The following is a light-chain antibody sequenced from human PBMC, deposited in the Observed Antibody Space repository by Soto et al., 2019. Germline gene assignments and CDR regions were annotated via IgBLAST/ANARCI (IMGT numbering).Light chain of an antibody. CDR2: DAS. J-gene: IGKJ3*01. V-gene: IGKV3-11*01. CDR3: QQRSNWPIT. Sequence: EIVLTQSPATLSLSPGERATLSCRASQSVSSYLAWYQQKPAQAPRLLIYDASNRATAIPARFSGSGSATDFTLTISRLEPEDFAVYYCQQRSNWPITFGPGTKVEIK. CDR1: QSVSSY.